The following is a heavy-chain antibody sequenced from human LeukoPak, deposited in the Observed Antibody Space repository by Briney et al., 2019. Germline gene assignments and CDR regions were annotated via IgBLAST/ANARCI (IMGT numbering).Heavy chain of an antibody. J-gene: IGHJ4*02. CDR1: GFTFSSYS. CDR3: ARDSAYNWNYVF. V-gene: IGHV3-48*01. D-gene: IGHD1-7*01. CDR2: ISSSSSTI. Sequence: GGSLRLSYAASGFTFSSYSMNWVRQAPGKGLEWVSYISSSSSTIYYADSVKGRFTISRDNAKNSLYLQMNSLRAEDTAVYYCARDSAYNWNYVFWGQGTLVTVSS.